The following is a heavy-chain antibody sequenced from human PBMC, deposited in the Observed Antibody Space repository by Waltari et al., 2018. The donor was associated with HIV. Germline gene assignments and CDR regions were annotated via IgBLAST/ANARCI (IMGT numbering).Heavy chain of an antibody. Sequence: QVQLQQWGVGLLKPSDTLYLTCAAYGGSLSSYHWAWIRQSPEKGLQWIGEIHHSGRTNYNPSLKSRLTLSVDTSKKQLSLRLTSVTAADTATYYCARWGRGTSSANDYSGFDIWGQGIMVIVSS. V-gene: IGHV4-34*02. CDR3: ARWGRGTSSANDYSGFDI. CDR2: IHHSGRT. D-gene: IGHD1-1*01. J-gene: IGHJ3*02. CDR1: GGSLSSYH.